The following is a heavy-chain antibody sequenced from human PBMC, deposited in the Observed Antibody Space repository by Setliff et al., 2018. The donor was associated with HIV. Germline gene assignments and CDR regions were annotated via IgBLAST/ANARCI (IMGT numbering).Heavy chain of an antibody. CDR1: GYTFTSCF. J-gene: IGHJ5*02. Sequence: ASVKVSCKASGYTFTSCFMRWVRQAPGQGLEYMGIINPSDGTTDYTQKFQDRVTMTSDTSTSTAYMELRSLRSDDTAVYYCARAPVVPAANWFDPWGQGTLVTVSS. CDR3: ARAPVVPAANWFDP. V-gene: IGHV1-46*01. D-gene: IGHD2-2*01. CDR2: INPSDGTT.